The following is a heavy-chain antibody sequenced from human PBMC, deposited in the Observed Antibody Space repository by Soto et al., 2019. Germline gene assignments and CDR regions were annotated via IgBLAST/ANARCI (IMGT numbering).Heavy chain of an antibody. J-gene: IGHJ6*03. CDR1: GFTFSSYG. Sequence: PGGSLRLSCAASGFTFSSYGMHWVRQAPGKGLEGVAVIWYDGSNKYYADSVKGRFTISRDNSKNTLYLQMNSLRAEDTAVYYCARDHGSGSYYNPQEDYYYYMDVWGKGTTVTVSS. D-gene: IGHD3-10*01. CDR2: IWYDGSNK. V-gene: IGHV3-33*01. CDR3: ARDHGSGSYYNPQEDYYYYMDV.